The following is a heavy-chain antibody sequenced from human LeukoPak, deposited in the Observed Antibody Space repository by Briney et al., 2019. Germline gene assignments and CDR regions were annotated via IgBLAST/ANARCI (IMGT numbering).Heavy chain of an antibody. V-gene: IGHV4-61*01. D-gene: IGHD5-18*01. Sequence: SETLSLTCTVSGGSLSSGSYYWSWIRQPPGRGLEWIGYIYYSGSTNYNPSLKSRVTISVDTSKNQFSLKLSSVTAADTAVYYCASSEWIQLWSPPYFDDWGQGTLVTVSS. CDR3: ASSEWIQLWSPPYFDD. CDR2: IYYSGST. J-gene: IGHJ4*02. CDR1: GGSLSSGSYY.